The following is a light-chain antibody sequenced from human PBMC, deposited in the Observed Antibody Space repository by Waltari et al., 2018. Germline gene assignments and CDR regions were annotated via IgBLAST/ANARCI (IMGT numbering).Light chain of an antibody. CDR3: QQYYSTPHT. Sequence: DIVMTQSPDSLALSLGERATINCKSSQSVLYSSNSKNYLAWYQQKPRQPPKLLIYWASTRESGVPDRFSGSGSGTDFTLTINSLQAADVAVYYCQQYYSTPHTFGQGTKLEIK. CDR2: WAS. V-gene: IGKV4-1*01. CDR1: QSVLYSSNSKNY. J-gene: IGKJ2*01.